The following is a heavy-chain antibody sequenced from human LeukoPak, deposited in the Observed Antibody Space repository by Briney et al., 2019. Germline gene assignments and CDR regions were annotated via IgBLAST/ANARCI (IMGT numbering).Heavy chain of an antibody. V-gene: IGHV4-59*01. Sequence: SETLSLTCTVSGGSISSYYWSWIRQPPGKGPEWIGYIYYSGSTNYNPSLKSRVTISVDTSKNQFSLKLSSVTAADTAVYYCARDYLAYYYDSSGYIDAFDIWGQGTMVTVSS. CDR3: ARDYLAYYYDSSGYIDAFDI. CDR1: GGSISSYY. CDR2: IYYSGST. J-gene: IGHJ3*02. D-gene: IGHD3-22*01.